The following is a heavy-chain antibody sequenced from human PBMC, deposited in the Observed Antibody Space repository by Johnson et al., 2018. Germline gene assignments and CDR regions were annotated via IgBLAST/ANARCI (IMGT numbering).Heavy chain of an antibody. Sequence: VQLVESGGGVVRPGGSLRLSCAASGFTFDNYGMNWVRQAPGRGLEWVSHIHWNGGSSGYGDSVKGRFTISRDNAKNSLYLQMNSLRAEDTAFYYCARARGYGDGYAFDIWGHGTLVTVSA. CDR3: ARARGYGDGYAFDI. CDR2: IHWNGGSS. J-gene: IGHJ3*02. CDR1: GFTFDNYG. V-gene: IGHV3-20*04. D-gene: IGHD4-17*01.